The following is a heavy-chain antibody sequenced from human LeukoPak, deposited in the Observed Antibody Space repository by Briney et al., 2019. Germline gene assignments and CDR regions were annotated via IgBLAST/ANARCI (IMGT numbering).Heavy chain of an antibody. CDR2: IYPGDSDT. CDR1: GYSFTSYW. Sequence: ASVKISCKASGYSFTSYWIGWVRQMPGKGLEWMGIIYPGDSDTRYSPSFQGQVTISADKSINTAYLQWNSLKASDTAMYYCARAVGGYSFDYYYYGMDVWGQGTTVTVSS. J-gene: IGHJ6*02. CDR3: ARAVGGYSFDYYYYGMDV. D-gene: IGHD5-18*01. V-gene: IGHV5-51*01.